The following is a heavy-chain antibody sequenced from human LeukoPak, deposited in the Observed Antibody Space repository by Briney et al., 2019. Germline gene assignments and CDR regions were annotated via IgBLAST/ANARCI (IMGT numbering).Heavy chain of an antibody. J-gene: IGHJ5*02. CDR3: ARLYYYDSSGYGNWFDP. CDR2: IYPGDSDT. V-gene: IGHV5-51*01. Sequence: GESLKISCQGSGYTFPIYWIGWVRQTPGKGLEWMGIIYPGDSDTRYSPSFQGQVTISADKSISTAYLQWSSLKASDTAMYYCARLYYYDSSGYGNWFDPWGQGTLVTVSS. CDR1: GYTFPIYW. D-gene: IGHD3-22*01.